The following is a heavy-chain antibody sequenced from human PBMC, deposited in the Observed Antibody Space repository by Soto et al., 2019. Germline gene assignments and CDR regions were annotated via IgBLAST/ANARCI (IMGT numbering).Heavy chain of an antibody. J-gene: IGHJ6*03. CDR3: ATSTWERRRNDYYYYYYKDD. CDR2: FDPEDGET. V-gene: IGHV1-24*01. CDR1: GYTLTELS. D-gene: IGHD1-26*01. Sequence: ASVKVSCKVSGYTLTELSMHWVRQAPGKGLEWMGGFDPEDGETIYAQKFQGRVTMTEDTSTDTAYMELSSLRSEDTAVYYCATSTWERRRNDYYYYYYKDDWGTGTTVTVS.